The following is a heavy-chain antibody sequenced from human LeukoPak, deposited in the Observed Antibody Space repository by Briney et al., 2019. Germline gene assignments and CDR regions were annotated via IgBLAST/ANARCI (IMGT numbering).Heavy chain of an antibody. CDR3: ARVRYYYDSSGYFSA. CDR1: GYTFTSYD. CDR2: IIPIFGTA. V-gene: IGHV1-69*06. J-gene: IGHJ5*02. Sequence: ASVKVSCKASGYTFTSYDINWVRQATGQGLEWMGGIIPIFGTANYAQKFQGRVTITVDKSTSTAYMELSSLRSEDTAVYYCARVRYYYDSSGYFSAWGQGTLVTVSS. D-gene: IGHD3-22*01.